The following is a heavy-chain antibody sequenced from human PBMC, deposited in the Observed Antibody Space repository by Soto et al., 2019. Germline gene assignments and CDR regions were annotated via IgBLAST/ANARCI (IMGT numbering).Heavy chain of an antibody. Sequence: QVQLVESGGGVVQPGRSLRLSCAASGFTFSSYAMHWVRQAPGKGLEWVAVISYDGSNKYYADSVKGRFTISRDNSKNTLYLQMNSLRAKDTAVYYCAREARYWGQGTLVTVSS. J-gene: IGHJ4*02. CDR1: GFTFSSYA. V-gene: IGHV3-30-3*01. CDR2: ISYDGSNK. CDR3: AREARY.